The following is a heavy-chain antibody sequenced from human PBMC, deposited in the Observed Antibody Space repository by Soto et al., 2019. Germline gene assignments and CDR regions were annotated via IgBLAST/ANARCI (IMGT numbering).Heavy chain of an antibody. D-gene: IGHD5-18*01. CDR1: GFTFSSYS. CDR3: ARDLERIQLWSTRRPFDI. V-gene: IGHV3-21*01. CDR2: ISSSSSYI. Sequence: GGSLRLSCAASGFTFSSYSMNWVRQAPGKGLEWVSSISSSSSYIYYADSVKGRFTISRDNAKNSLYLQMNSLRAEDTAVYYCARDLERIQLWSTRRPFDIWGQGTMVTVSS. J-gene: IGHJ3*02.